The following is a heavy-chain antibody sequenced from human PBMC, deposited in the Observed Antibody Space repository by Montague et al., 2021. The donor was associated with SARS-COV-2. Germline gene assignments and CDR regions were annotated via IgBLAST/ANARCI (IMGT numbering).Heavy chain of an antibody. D-gene: IGHD2-2*01. CDR1: GGSVTSGDYY. CDR3: ATEMPAYDVFDI. CDR2: IYNTGRT. V-gene: IGHV4-61*08. Sequence: SETLSLTCTVAGGSVTSGDYYWTWIRQPPGKGLEWIGYIYNTGRTNYNPSVKSRVTISMDTSKNQFSLKVESVSAADTAVYYCATEMPAYDVFDIWGQGTMVTVSS. J-gene: IGHJ3*02.